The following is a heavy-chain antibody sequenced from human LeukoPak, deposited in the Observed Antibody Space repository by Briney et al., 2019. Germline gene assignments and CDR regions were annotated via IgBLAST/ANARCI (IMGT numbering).Heavy chain of an antibody. J-gene: IGHJ4*02. CDR1: GVSISSYY. V-gene: IGHV4-59*01. Sequence: SETLSLTCTVSGVSISSYYWSWIRQPPGKGLEWIGYIYYSGSTSYNPSLKSRVTISVDTSKNQFSLKLSSVTAADTAVYYCACYDSSGYYPGYWGQGTLVTVSS. CDR2: IYYSGST. D-gene: IGHD3-22*01. CDR3: ACYDSSGYYPGY.